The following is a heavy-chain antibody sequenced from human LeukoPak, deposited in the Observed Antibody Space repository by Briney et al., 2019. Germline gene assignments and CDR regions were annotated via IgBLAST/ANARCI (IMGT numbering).Heavy chain of an antibody. CDR3: ASPYLGDYVAYSI. CDR2: IYYSGST. V-gene: IGHV4-30-4*01. CDR1: GGSISSGDYY. Sequence: PSQTLSLTCTVSGGSISSGDYYWSWIRQPPGKGLEWIGYIYYSGSTYYNPSLKSRVTISVDTSKNQFSLKLSSVTAADTAVYYCASPYLGDYVAYSIWGQGTMVTVSS. J-gene: IGHJ3*02. D-gene: IGHD4-17*01.